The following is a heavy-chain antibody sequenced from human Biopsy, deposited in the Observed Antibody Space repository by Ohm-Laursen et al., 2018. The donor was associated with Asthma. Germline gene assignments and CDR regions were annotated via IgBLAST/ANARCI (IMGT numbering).Heavy chain of an antibody. CDR2: IFYTGST. J-gene: IGHJ4*02. CDR1: SASIRSTNY. Sequence: SETLSLTCTVSSASIRSTNYWAWIRQPPGERLEWVGSIFYTGSTFYHQSLKSRLSLSVDTSKNQFSLRLSSVTAADTAMYYCARIPRRSGSYFVDYWGQGTLVTVSS. V-gene: IGHV4-39*07. CDR3: ARIPRRSGSYFVDY. D-gene: IGHD3-22*01.